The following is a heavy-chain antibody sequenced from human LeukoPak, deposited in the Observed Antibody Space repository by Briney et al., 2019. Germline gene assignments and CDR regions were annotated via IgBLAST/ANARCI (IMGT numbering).Heavy chain of an antibody. CDR2: INPSGGST. CDR3: AREVGATFDAFDI. Sequence: ASVKVSCKVSGYTFSIYNIHWVRQAPGQGLEWMGIINPSGGSTSYAQKFQGRVTMTRDTSTSTVYMELSSLRSEDTAVYYCAREVGATFDAFDIWGQGTMVTVSS. D-gene: IGHD1-26*01. V-gene: IGHV1-46*01. CDR1: GYTFSIYN. J-gene: IGHJ3*02.